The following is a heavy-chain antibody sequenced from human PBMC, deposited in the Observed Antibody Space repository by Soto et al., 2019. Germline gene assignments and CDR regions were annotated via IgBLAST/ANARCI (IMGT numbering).Heavy chain of an antibody. CDR2: INAGNGNT. V-gene: IGHV1-3*01. J-gene: IGHJ4*02. D-gene: IGHD6-19*01. CDR3: ARVIGGWYYFDY. Sequence: QVQLVQSGAEVKKPGASVKLSCKASGYTFTSYAMHWVRQAPGQRLEWMGWINAGNGNTKYSQKFQGRVTITRDTSASTAYMELSSLRSEDTAVYYCARVIGGWYYFDYWGQGTLVTVSS. CDR1: GYTFTSYA.